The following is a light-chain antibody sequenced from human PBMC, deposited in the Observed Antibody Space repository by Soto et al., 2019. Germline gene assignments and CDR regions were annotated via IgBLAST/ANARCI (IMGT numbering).Light chain of an antibody. V-gene: IGKV3-11*01. Sequence: EIVLTQSPATLSLSPGERATLSCRASQTFSSHLAWYQQKPGQAPRLLIYDASKRATGIPARLSGRGSGTDFTLTISSLEPEDFAVYYCQQRSNWPPVITFGPGTRLEIK. CDR2: DAS. J-gene: IGKJ5*01. CDR3: QQRSNWPPVIT. CDR1: QTFSSH.